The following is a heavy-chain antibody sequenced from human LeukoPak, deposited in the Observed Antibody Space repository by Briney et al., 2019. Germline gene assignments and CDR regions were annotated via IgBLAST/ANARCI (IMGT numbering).Heavy chain of an antibody. CDR3: TRGFLQIDY. V-gene: IGHV4-4*09. CDR1: GGSISNYF. CDR2: IYTSGST. Sequence: PSETLSLTCTVSGGSISNYFWTWIQQPPGKGLEWIGYIYTSGSTNYNPSLESRVTMSVDTSKNQVSLRLNSVTAADTAVYYCTRGFLQIDYWGQGTLVTVSS. J-gene: IGHJ4*02.